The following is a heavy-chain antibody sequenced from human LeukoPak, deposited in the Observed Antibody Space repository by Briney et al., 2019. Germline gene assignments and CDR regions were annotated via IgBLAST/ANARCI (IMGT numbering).Heavy chain of an antibody. CDR1: GYTFTNYD. Sequence: ALVKVSCKASGYTFTNYDINWARQATGQGLEWMGWMNPNNGKTGYAQKFQGRVTMTRSTSISTAYMELSSLRSEDTAVYYCATGVGYGKSAPYFDTWGQGTMVTVSS. V-gene: IGHV1-8*01. CDR3: ATGVGYGKSAPYFDT. J-gene: IGHJ3*02. CDR2: MNPNNGKT. D-gene: IGHD4-17*01.